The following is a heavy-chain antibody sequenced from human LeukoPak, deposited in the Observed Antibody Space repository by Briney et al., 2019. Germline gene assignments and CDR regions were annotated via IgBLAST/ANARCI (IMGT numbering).Heavy chain of an antibody. D-gene: IGHD3-10*01. J-gene: IGHJ6*02. Sequence: SETLSLTCTVAGGSISSYYWSWIRQPPGKGLEWIGYIYYSGSTNYDPSLKSRVTISVDTSKNQFSLKLSSVTAADTAVYYCARVRGVNYLDHSSGMDVWGQGTTVTVSS. CDR1: GGSISSYY. CDR2: IYYSGST. V-gene: IGHV4-59*08. CDR3: ARVRGVNYLDHSSGMDV.